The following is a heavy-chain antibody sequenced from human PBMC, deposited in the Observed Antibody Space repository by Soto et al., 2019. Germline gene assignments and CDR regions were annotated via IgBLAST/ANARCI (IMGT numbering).Heavy chain of an antibody. CDR1: GFSFSNSG. D-gene: IGHD1-1*01. Sequence: EVQLLESGGGLAQPGGSLRLSCVTSGFSFSNSGMSWVRQAPGKGLDWDSGTSGNGRNTYYTDSVKGRFLVSRDNSGDTLFLQLNSLRAEDTAIYFCAKNGLSNSPSAIDSWGQGTLVTVSS. CDR3: AKNGLSNSPSAIDS. J-gene: IGHJ4*02. CDR2: TSGNGRNT. V-gene: IGHV3-23*01.